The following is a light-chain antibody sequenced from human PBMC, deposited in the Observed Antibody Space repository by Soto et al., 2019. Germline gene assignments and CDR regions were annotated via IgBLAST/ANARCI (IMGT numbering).Light chain of an antibody. CDR1: QSVSSSY. CDR3: QQRSNWPPIT. Sequence: ESVLTQSPGTLSLSPGVRATLSCRAVQSVSSSYLAWYQQKPGQAPRLLIYDASNRATGIPARFSGSGSGTDFTLTISSLEPEDFAVYYCQQRSNWPPITFGQGTRLETK. CDR2: DAS. V-gene: IGKV3-11*01. J-gene: IGKJ5*01.